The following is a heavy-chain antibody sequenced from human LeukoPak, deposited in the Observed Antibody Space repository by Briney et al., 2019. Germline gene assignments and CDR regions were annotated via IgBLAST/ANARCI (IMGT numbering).Heavy chain of an antibody. D-gene: IGHD3-3*01. Sequence: GGSLRLSCAASGFTFSSYAMSWVRQAPGKGLEWVSAISGSGGSTYYADSVKGRFTISRDNSKNTLYLQMNGLRAEDTAVYYCAKDREGVTIFGVVIIGKIDYWGQGTLVTVSS. V-gene: IGHV3-23*01. CDR1: GFTFSSYA. CDR3: AKDREGVTIFGVVIIGKIDY. J-gene: IGHJ4*02. CDR2: ISGSGGST.